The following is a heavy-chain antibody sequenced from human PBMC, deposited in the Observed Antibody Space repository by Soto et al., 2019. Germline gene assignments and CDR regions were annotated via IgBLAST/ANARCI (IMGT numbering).Heavy chain of an antibody. V-gene: IGHV4-31*03. CDR1: GGSISSGGYY. CDR3: ARAVGYCSSTSCSTFDY. Sequence: SETLSHTCTVSGGSISSGGYYWSWIRQHPGKGLEWIGYIYYSGSTYYNTSLKSRVTISVDTSKNQFSLKLSSVTAADTAVYYCARAVGYCSSTSCSTFDYWGQGTLVTVSS. J-gene: IGHJ4*02. CDR2: IYYSGST. D-gene: IGHD2-2*01.